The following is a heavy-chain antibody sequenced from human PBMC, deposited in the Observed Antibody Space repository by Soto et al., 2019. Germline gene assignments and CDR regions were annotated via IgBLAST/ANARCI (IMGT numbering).Heavy chain of an antibody. J-gene: IGHJ3*02. Sequence: RGESLKISCKGSGYSFTSYWTGWVRQMPGKGLEWMGIIYPGDSDTRYSPSFQGQVTISADKSISTAYLQWSSLKASDTAMYYCARRGYCSGGSCYTRGLAFDIWGQGTTVTVSS. CDR2: IYPGDSDT. CDR1: GYSFTSYW. CDR3: ARRGYCSGGSCYTRGLAFDI. V-gene: IGHV5-51*01. D-gene: IGHD2-15*01.